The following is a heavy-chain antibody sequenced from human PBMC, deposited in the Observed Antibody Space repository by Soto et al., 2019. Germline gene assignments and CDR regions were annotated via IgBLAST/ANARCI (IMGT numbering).Heavy chain of an antibody. Sequence: QVPLVQSGAEVKKPGSAVKVSFKDSGGTFSTYSMFWVRQAPGQGLEWMGRIIPMLGIANYAQKFQGRVTITADKSTGTAYMELSSLRSEDTALYYCTIGSWSGEVFDIWGQGTMVTVSS. V-gene: IGHV1-69*02. J-gene: IGHJ3*02. CDR2: IIPMLGIA. CDR3: TIGSWSGEVFDI. CDR1: GGTFSTYS. D-gene: IGHD2-21*01.